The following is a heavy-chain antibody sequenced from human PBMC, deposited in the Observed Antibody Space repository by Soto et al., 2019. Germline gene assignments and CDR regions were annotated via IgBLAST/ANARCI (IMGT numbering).Heavy chain of an antibody. CDR1: GFTFSSYG. V-gene: IGHV3-33*01. CDR3: ARGTYYYDSSGYPVVN. J-gene: IGHJ4*02. D-gene: IGHD3-22*01. Sequence: PGGSLRLSCAASGFTFSSYGMHWVRQAPGKGLEWVAVIWYDGSNKYYADSVKGRFTISRDNSKNTLYLQMNSLRAEDTAVYYCARGTYYYDSSGYPVVNWGQGTLVTVSS. CDR2: IWYDGSNK.